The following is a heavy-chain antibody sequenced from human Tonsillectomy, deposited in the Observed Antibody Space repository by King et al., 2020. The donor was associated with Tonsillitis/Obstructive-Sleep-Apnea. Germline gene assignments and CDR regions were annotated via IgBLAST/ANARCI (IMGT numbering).Heavy chain of an antibody. CDR1: GFTFSSYA. D-gene: IGHD2-2*01. J-gene: IGHJ4*02. V-gene: IGHV3-30*04. CDR3: AGGVELGYCSSTSCYWGDY. CDR2: ISYDGSNK. Sequence: VQLVESGGGVVQPGRSLRLSCAASGFTFSSYAMHWVRQAPGKGLEWVAVISYDGSNKYYADSVKGRFTISRDNSKNTLYLQMNSLRAEDTAVYYCAGGVELGYCSSTSCYWGDYWGQGTLVTVSS.